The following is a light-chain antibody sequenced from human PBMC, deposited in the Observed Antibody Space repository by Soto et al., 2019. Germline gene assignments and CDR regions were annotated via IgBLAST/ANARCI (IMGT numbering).Light chain of an antibody. CDR2: DVS. J-gene: IGLJ2*01. Sequence: QSALTQPASVSASLGQSITISCTGTNSDVGSYKVVSWYQQHPGKAPKLIIHDVSERPSGVSNRFSGSKSGNTASLTISGLQAEDEADYHCCSYAGSATLIFGGGTKLTAL. CDR3: CSYAGSATLI. CDR1: NSDVGSYKV. V-gene: IGLV2-23*02.